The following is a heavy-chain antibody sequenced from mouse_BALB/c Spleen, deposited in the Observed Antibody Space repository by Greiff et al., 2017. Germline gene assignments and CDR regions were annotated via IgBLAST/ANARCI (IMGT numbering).Heavy chain of an antibody. V-gene: IGHV3-2*02. Sequence: EVMLVESGPGLVKPSQSLSLTCTVTGYSITSDYAWNWIRQFPGNKLEWMGYISYSGSTSYNPSLKSRISITRDTSKNQFFLQLNSVTTEDTATYYCARDSATAEFAYWGQGTLVTVSA. D-gene: IGHD1-2*01. CDR1: GYSITSDYA. CDR2: ISYSGST. J-gene: IGHJ3*01. CDR3: ARDSATAEFAY.